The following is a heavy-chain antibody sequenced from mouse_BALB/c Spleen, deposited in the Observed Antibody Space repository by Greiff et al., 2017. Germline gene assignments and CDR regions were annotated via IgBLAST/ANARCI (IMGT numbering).Heavy chain of an antibody. CDR1: GFNIKDYY. CDR3: ARSYYYGSFYAMDY. CDR2: IDPENGNT. J-gene: IGHJ4*01. D-gene: IGHD1-1*01. Sequence: DVKLQESGAELVRPGALVKLSCKASGFNIKDYYMHWVKQRPEQGLEWIGWIDPENGNTIYDPKFQGKASITADTSSNTAYLQLSSLTSEDTAVYYCARSYYYGSFYAMDYWGQGTSVTVSS. V-gene: IGHV14-1*02.